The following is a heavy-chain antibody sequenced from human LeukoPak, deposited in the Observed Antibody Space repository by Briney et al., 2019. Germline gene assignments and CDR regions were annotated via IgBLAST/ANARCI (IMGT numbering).Heavy chain of an antibody. J-gene: IGHJ4*02. D-gene: IGHD3-10*01. V-gene: IGHV4-34*01. CDR3: ARDRSTGRITMARGVPNFDY. CDR2: INHSGST. CDR1: GGSFSGYY. Sequence: SETLSLTCAVYGGSFSGYYWSWIRQPPGRGLEWIGEINHSGSTNYNPSLKSRVTISVDTSKNQFSLKLSSVTAADTAVYYCARDRSTGRITMARGVPNFDYWGQGTLVTVSS.